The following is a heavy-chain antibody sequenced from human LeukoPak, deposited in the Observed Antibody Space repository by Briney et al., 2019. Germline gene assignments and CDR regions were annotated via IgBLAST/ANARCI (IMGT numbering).Heavy chain of an antibody. CDR1: GFTFSSYA. Sequence: GGSLRLSCAASGFTFSSYAMHWVRQAPGKGLEYVSAISSNGGSTYYADSVKGRFTISRDNSKNTLYLQMGSLRAEDVAVYYCARGEDSYCGGDCYSSGAFDIWGQGTMVTVS. D-gene: IGHD2-21*02. CDR2: ISSNGGST. V-gene: IGHV3-64*02. CDR3: ARGEDSYCGGDCYSSGAFDI. J-gene: IGHJ3*02.